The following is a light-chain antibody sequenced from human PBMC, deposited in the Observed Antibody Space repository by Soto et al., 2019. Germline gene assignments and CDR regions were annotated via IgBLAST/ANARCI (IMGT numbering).Light chain of an antibody. Sequence: EIVMTQSPATLSMSPGERATLSCRASQNIKDYLAWFQQKPVQAPRLLIYGASTRATAIPARFSGSGSGTEFTLSNSSLQSEDFAVYYCQQYNTWPRTFGQGTKVETK. CDR1: QNIKDY. V-gene: IGKV3-15*01. CDR3: QQYNTWPRT. CDR2: GAS. J-gene: IGKJ1*01.